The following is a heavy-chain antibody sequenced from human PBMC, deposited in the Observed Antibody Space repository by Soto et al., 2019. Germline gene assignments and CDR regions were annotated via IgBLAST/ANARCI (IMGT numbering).Heavy chain of an antibody. CDR1: GGTFSSYA. Sequence: GASVKVSCKASGGTFSSYAISWVRQAPGQGLEWMGGIIPIFGTANYAQKFQGRVTITADESTSTAYMELSSLRSEDTAVYYCARDVSRGELLGGAYYYYGMDVWGQGTTVTVSS. CDR2: IIPIFGTA. D-gene: IGHD1-26*01. J-gene: IGHJ6*02. V-gene: IGHV1-69*13. CDR3: ARDVSRGELLGGAYYYYGMDV.